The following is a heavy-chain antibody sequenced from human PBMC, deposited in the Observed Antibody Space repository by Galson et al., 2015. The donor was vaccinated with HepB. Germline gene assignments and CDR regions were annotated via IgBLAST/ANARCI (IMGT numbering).Heavy chain of an antibody. Sequence: SLRLSCAASGFTFSSYAMHWVRQAPGKGLEWVAVISYDGSNKYYADSVKGRFTISRDNSKNTLYLQMNSLRAEDTAVYYCARGGMSYDFWSGRDATWGQGTLVTVSS. J-gene: IGHJ4*02. CDR1: GFTFSSYA. D-gene: IGHD3-3*01. V-gene: IGHV3-30-3*01. CDR3: ARGGMSYDFWSGRDAT. CDR2: ISYDGSNK.